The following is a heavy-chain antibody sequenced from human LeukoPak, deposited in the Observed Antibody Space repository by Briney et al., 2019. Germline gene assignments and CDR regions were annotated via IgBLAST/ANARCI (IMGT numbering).Heavy chain of an antibody. Sequence: TGGSLRLSCAASGFTISSNYMNWVRQAPGKGLEWVSAIYGGGSPYYADSVKGRFTISRDNSKNTLYLQMNSLRAEDTAVYYCARAPDGYEAFDIWGQGTMVTVSS. V-gene: IGHV3-66*01. CDR3: ARAPDGYEAFDI. CDR1: GFTISSNY. J-gene: IGHJ3*02. CDR2: IYGGGSP. D-gene: IGHD3-22*01.